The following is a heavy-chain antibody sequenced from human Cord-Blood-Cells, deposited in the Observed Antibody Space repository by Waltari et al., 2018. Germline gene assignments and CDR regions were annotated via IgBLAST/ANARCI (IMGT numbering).Heavy chain of an antibody. CDR3: ARAVLAVAGTGRNCPFDY. V-gene: IGHV4-59*01. Sequence: QVQLQESGPGLVKPSETLSLTCTVSGGPISSYYWSWIRQPPGKGLEWIGYIYYSGSTNYNPPLERRVTISVDTCKNQFSLKRSSVTAADTAVYYCARAVLAVAGTGRNCPFDYWGQGTLVTGSS. CDR2: IYYSGST. D-gene: IGHD6-19*01. J-gene: IGHJ4*02. CDR1: GGPISSYY.